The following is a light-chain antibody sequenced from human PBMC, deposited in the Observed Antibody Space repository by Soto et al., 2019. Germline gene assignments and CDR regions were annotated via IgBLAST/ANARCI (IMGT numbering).Light chain of an antibody. CDR1: QSVSSSY. J-gene: IGKJ5*01. CDR2: GAS. V-gene: IGKV3D-20*02. CDR3: QKRGNWPQ. Sequence: IVLKQSAGTLSLSPGERATLSCRASQSVSSSYLAWYQQKPGQAPRLLLYGASTRATGIPARFSGSGSGTEFTLTISSLQSEDFAIYYCQKRGNWPQFGQGTRLEIK.